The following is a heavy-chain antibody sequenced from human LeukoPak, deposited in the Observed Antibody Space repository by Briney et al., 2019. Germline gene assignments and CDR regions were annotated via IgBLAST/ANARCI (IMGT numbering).Heavy chain of an antibody. J-gene: IGHJ3*02. CDR3: ASLYYDSRGRAFDI. CDR2: IYSGGST. V-gene: IGHV3-53*04. Sequence: GGSLRLSWAASGFTVSSNYMSWVRQAPGKVLEWVSVIYSGGSTYYADSVKGRFTISRHNSKNTLYLQMHSLRAEDTAVYYCASLYYDSRGRAFDIWGQGTMVTVSS. CDR1: GFTVSSNY. D-gene: IGHD3-22*01.